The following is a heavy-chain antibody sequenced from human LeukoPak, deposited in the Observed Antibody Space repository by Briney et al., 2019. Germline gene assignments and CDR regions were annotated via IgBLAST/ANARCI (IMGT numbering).Heavy chain of an antibody. J-gene: IGHJ6*03. CDR1: GFTFSTYS. V-gene: IGHV3-21*01. D-gene: IGHD1-26*01. Sequence: GGSLRLSCTASGFTFSTYSMNWVRQVPGKGLEWVSSITSSSTYMFYADSVKGRFTISRDNAQNSLYLQINSLRAEDTAVYYCARDPYSGRYGDYYYYYMDVWGKGTTVTISS. CDR3: ARDPYSGRYGDYYYYYMDV. CDR2: ITSSSTYM.